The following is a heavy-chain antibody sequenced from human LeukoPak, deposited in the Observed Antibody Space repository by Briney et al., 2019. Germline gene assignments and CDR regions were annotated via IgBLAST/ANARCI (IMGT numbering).Heavy chain of an antibody. CDR3: CWAYYYDSSGYLYYFDY. V-gene: IGHV1-24*01. J-gene: IGHJ4*01. CDR1: GYTLTELS. CDR2: FDPEDGET. D-gene: IGHD3-22*01. Sequence: ASVKVSCKVSGYTLTELSMHWVRQAPGNGLEWMGGFDPEDGETIYAQKFQGRVTMTEDTSTDTAYMELSSLRSEDTAVYYCCWAYYYDSSGYLYYFDYWGQGTLVTVSS.